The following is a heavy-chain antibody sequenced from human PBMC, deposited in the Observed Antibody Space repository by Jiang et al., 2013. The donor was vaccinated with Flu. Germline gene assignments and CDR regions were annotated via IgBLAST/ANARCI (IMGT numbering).Heavy chain of an antibody. CDR3: AKKDNDNYDSRSYYDVLFYFDY. CDR1: GFTFNNYA. CDR2: ISGSGDRT. Sequence: LVQPGESLRLSCAASGFTFNNYAMSWARQAPGKGLEWVSGISGSGDRTDYADSVNGRFTISRDNSKNTLYLQMNSLRAEDTAVYYCAKKDNDNYDSRSYYDVLFYFDYWGQGTLVTVSA. D-gene: IGHD3-22*01. J-gene: IGHJ4*02. V-gene: IGHV3-23*01.